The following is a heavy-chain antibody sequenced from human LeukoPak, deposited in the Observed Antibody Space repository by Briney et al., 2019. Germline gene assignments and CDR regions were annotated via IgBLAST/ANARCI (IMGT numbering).Heavy chain of an antibody. D-gene: IGHD3-22*01. J-gene: IGHJ6*03. CDR3: AGGYYDSSGYYFPGFYYYYMDV. CDR2: IYYSGST. CDR1: GGSISSSSYY. V-gene: IGHV4-39*07. Sequence: SETLSLTCTVSGGSISSSSYYWGWIRQPPGKGLEWIGSIYYSGSTYYNPSLKSRVTISVDTSKNQFSLKLSSVTAADTAAYYCAGGYYDSSGYYFPGFYYYYMDVWGKGTTVTVSS.